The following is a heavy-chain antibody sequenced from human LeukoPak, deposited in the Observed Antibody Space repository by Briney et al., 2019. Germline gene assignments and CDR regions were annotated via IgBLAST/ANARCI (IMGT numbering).Heavy chain of an antibody. Sequence: SETLSLTCIVSGGSISSSSYYWSWIRQPAGKGLEWIGRIYSSGSTNYNPSLKSRVTISVDTSKNQFSLKLSSVTAADTAVYYCTRGPKFSIKYAFDIWGQGTMVTVSS. CDR3: TRGPKFSIKYAFDI. V-gene: IGHV4-61*02. J-gene: IGHJ3*02. CDR1: GGSISSSSYY. CDR2: IYSSGST.